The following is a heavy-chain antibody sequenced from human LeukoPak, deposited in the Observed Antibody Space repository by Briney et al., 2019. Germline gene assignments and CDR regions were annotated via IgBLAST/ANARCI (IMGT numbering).Heavy chain of an antibody. V-gene: IGHV3-23*01. CDR3: AKGGYDYVEVAYFDY. D-gene: IGHD5-12*01. CDR2: IIGSSGST. CDR1: GFTFSNYA. J-gene: IGHJ4*02. Sequence: GGSLRLFCAASGFTFSNYAMNWVRQAPGKGLEWVSTIIGSSGSTFYADSVKGRFTISKDTSKNTLYLHMSSLRADDTAVYYCAKGGYDYVEVAYFDYWGQGTLVTVSS.